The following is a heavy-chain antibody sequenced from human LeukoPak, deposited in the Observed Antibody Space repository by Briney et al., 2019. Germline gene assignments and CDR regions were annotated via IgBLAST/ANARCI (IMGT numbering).Heavy chain of an antibody. CDR1: GFTFSSYA. CDR2: ISYDGSNK. CDR3: AGGYSYGYSYFDY. J-gene: IGHJ4*02. V-gene: IGHV3-30-3*01. D-gene: IGHD5-18*01. Sequence: GGSLRLSCAASGFTFSSYAMHWVRQAPGKGLEWVAVISYDGSNKYYADSVKGRFTISRDNSKNTLYLQMNSLRAEDTAVYYCAGGYSYGYSYFDYWGQGTLVTVSS.